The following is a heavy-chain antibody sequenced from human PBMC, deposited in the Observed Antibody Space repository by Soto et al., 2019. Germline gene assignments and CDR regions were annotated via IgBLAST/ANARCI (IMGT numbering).Heavy chain of an antibody. Sequence: QVQLQESGPGLVKPSETLSLTCTVSGGSISSYYWSWIRQPPGKGLEWIGYHYYSGSTNYNPSLKGRVAIPIETSKTQFTLKLSSVTAANTAVYYLATAYGRNCFGLWGQATLVTVSS. J-gene: IGHJ5*02. V-gene: IGHV4-59*01. D-gene: IGHD4-17*01. CDR2: HYYSGST. CDR3: ATAYGRNCFGL. CDR1: GGSISSYY.